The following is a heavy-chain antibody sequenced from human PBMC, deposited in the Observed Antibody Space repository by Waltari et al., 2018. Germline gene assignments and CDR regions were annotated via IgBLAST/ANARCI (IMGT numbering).Heavy chain of an antibody. D-gene: IGHD6-19*01. Sequence: QLQLQESGPGLVKPSETLSFTCTVSGGSISSSSYYWGWIRKPPGKGLGGIGSIYYSGSTYYNPSLKRRVTMSVDTSKNQFSLKLSSVTAADTAVYYCATKRESSASGFDYWGQGTLVTVSS. CDR1: GGSISSSSYY. V-gene: IGHV4-39*01. J-gene: IGHJ4*02. CDR3: ATKRESSASGFDY. CDR2: IYYSGST.